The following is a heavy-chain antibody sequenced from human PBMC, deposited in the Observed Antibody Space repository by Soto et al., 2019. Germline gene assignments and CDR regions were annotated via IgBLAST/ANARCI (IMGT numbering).Heavy chain of an antibody. CDR2: IWYDGSNK. CDR3: ARDYRNDFWSGSLDY. Sequence: PGGSLRLSCAASGFTFSSYGMHWVRQAPGKGLEWVAVIWYDGSNKYYADSVKARFTISRDKSKSTLYLQMNSLRAEDTAVYYCARDYRNDFWSGSLDYWGQGTLVTVSS. D-gene: IGHD3-3*01. CDR1: GFTFSSYG. J-gene: IGHJ4*02. V-gene: IGHV3-33*01.